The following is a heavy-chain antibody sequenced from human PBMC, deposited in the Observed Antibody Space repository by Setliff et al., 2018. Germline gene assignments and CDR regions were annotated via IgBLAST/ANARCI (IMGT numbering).Heavy chain of an antibody. V-gene: IGHV1-2*06. CDR2: INPNSGGT. D-gene: IGHD3-3*01. J-gene: IGHJ4*02. CDR1: GYTFTGYY. Sequence: GASVKVSCKASGYTFTGYYMYWVRQAPGQGLEWMGRINPNSGGTNYAQKFQGRATMTRDTSISTAYMELSRLRSDDTAVYYCARDTYIGDFWSGYSYYFDYWGQGTLVTVS. CDR3: ARDTYIGDFWSGYSYYFDY.